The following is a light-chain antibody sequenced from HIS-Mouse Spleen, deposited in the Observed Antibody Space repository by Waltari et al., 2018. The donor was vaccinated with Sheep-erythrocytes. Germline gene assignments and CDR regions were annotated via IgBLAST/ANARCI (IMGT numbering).Light chain of an antibody. CDR3: SSYAGSNNWV. CDR2: EVS. J-gene: IGLJ3*02. CDR1: SSDVGCYNY. Sequence: QSALTQPPSASGSPGQSVTISCTGTSSDVGCYNYVPWYQQHPGKAPKLMIYEVSTRPSGVPDRFSGSKSGNTASLTVSGLQAEDEADYYCSSYAGSNNWVFGGGTKLTVL. V-gene: IGLV2-8*01.